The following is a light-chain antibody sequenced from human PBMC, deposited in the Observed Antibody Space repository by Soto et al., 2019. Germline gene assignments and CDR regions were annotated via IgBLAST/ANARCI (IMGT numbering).Light chain of an antibody. J-gene: IGKJ2*01. V-gene: IGKV3-20*01. CDR3: QQYGTSPGYT. CDR1: QSVSNNF. Sequence: EIVLTQSPGTLSLSPGERVTLSCRATQSVSNNFLAWYQQRPGQAPRLLIYGATYRATGMPDRFSGSGSGTEFTLTISRLEPEDFAVYYCQQYGTSPGYTFGQGTKLEIK. CDR2: GAT.